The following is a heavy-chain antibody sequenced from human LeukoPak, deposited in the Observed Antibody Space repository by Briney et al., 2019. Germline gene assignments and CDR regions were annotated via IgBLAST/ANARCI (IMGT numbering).Heavy chain of an antibody. Sequence: SETLSLTCTVSGGSISSGGYYWSWIRQHPGKGLEWIGYIYYSGSTYYNPSLKSRVTISVDTSKDQFSLKLSSVTAADTAVYYCARGLGSGSYFDAFDIWGQGTMVTVSS. CDR1: GGSISSGGYY. CDR3: ARGLGSGSYFDAFDI. V-gene: IGHV4-31*03. D-gene: IGHD1-26*01. CDR2: IYYSGST. J-gene: IGHJ3*02.